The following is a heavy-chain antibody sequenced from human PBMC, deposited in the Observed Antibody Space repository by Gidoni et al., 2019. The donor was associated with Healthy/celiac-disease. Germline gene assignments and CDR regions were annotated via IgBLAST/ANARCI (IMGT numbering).Heavy chain of an antibody. V-gene: IGHV1-2*02. CDR2: NHPNSGGT. D-gene: IGHD6-6*01. CDR3: AGIAARDLFDY. CDR1: GYTCTGYY. J-gene: IGHJ4*02. Sequence: QVQLVQSGAEVKKPGASVKVSCKASGYTCTGYYMHWVRQATGQGLGWMGLNHPNSGGTNDAQKFQGRVTMTRDTSSSTAYMELSRLRSDDTAVYYCAGIAARDLFDYWGQGTLVTVSS.